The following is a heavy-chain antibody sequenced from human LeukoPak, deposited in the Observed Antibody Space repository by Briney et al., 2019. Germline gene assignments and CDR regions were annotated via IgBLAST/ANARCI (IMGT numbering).Heavy chain of an antibody. CDR3: ARGEVGEFDH. CDR2: ISHSGCT. D-gene: IGHD1-26*01. CDR1: GYSISRAYN. V-gene: IGHV4-38-2*02. J-gene: IGHJ4*02. Sequence: SETLSLTCTVSGYSISRAYNWGWIRQSPGKGLEWIGSISHSGCTYYNPSLKSRVTISVDTSKNHFSLKLSSVTAPDTAVYFCARGEVGEFDHWGQGTLVTVSS.